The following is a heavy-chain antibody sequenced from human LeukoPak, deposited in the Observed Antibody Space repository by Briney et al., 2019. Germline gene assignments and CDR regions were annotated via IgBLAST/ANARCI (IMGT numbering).Heavy chain of an antibody. J-gene: IGHJ6*02. CDR1: GFTFGGYA. D-gene: IGHD6-13*01. V-gene: IGHV3-23*01. CDR2: ISGGSEDT. Sequence: GGSLRLPCTASGFTFGGYAMSWVRQAPGKGLEWVSSISGGSEDTYYADSVKGRFTISRDNSKTTLYLQMNSLRAEDTAVYYCARTIAQYSNSWLYFYYGLDVWAKGPRSPSP. CDR3: ARTIAQYSNSWLYFYYGLDV.